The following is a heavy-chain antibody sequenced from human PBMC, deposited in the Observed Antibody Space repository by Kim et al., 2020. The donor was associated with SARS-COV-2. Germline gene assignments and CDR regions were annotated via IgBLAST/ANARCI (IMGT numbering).Heavy chain of an antibody. V-gene: IGHV3-74*01. CDR2: ISKDGRIT. CDR1: GFTFNNYW. D-gene: IGHD2-21*02. CDR3: ARPSETALPGSFDI. J-gene: IGHJ3*02. Sequence: GGSLRLSCAASGFTFNNYWMHWVRQAPGKGLVWVSRISKDGRITTYADSVKGRFTISRDNAKNTLHLQMHSLRAEDTAVYYCARPSETALPGSFDIWGPG.